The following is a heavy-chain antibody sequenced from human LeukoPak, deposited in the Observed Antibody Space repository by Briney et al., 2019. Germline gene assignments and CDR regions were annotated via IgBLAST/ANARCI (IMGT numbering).Heavy chain of an antibody. D-gene: IGHD1-26*01. J-gene: IGHJ4*02. CDR3: ARAVGATMPHFDY. V-gene: IGHV1-69*02. Sequence: SVKVSCKASGGTFSSYTISWVRQAPGQGLEWMGRIIPILGIANYAQKFQGGVTITADKSTSTAYMELSSLRSEDTAVYYCARAVGATMPHFDYWGQGTLVTVSS. CDR2: IIPILGIA. CDR1: GGTFSSYT.